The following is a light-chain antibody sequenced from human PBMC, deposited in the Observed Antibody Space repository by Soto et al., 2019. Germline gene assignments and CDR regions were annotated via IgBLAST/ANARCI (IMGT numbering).Light chain of an antibody. V-gene: IGLV2-11*01. Sequence: QSVLTQPRSVSGSPGQSVTISCTGTSSDVGGYNYVSWYQHHPGKAPKLLIYDVSRRPSGVPDRFSGSKSGNTASLAISGLQVEDEADYCCCSYGGSYTLVFGGGTKLTVL. CDR1: SSDVGGYNY. CDR2: DVS. CDR3: CSYGGSYTLV. J-gene: IGLJ3*02.